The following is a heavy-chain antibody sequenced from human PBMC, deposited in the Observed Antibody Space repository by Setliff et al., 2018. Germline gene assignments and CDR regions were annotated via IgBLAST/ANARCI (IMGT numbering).Heavy chain of an antibody. CDR2: IYPGDSDT. CDR3: ARSDYGDYFAWDSYGMDV. J-gene: IGHJ6*02. CDR1: GYTFTSYW. D-gene: IGHD4-17*01. V-gene: IGHV5-51*01. Sequence: GASLKISCKGSGYTFTSYWIGWVRQMPGKGLEWMGIIYPGDSDTRYSPSFQGQVTISADKSISTAYLQLSSLKASDTAFYYCARSDYGDYFAWDSYGMDVWGQGTTVTVSS.